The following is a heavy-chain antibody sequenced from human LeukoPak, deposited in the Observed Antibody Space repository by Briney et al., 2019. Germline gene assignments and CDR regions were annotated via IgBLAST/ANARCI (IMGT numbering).Heavy chain of an antibody. Sequence: PGGSLRLSCVASGFTFSTSSMNWVRQAPGKGLEWVAYISGSSNTIYYADAVKGRFTISRDNAKNSLYLQMNSLRVEHTAVYYCARKFGWTGIWFDPWGEGTLVIVSS. D-gene: IGHD3-10*01. CDR2: ISGSSNTI. J-gene: IGHJ5*02. V-gene: IGHV3-48*04. CDR1: GFTFSTSS. CDR3: ARKFGWTGIWFDP.